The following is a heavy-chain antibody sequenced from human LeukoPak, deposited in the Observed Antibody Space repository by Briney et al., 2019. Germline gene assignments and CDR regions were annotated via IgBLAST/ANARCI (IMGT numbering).Heavy chain of an antibody. CDR2: ISNDGSRK. CDR3: ARDKLLWR. J-gene: IGHJ4*02. CDR1: GFTFSRHG. Sequence: GGSLRLSCAPSGFTFSRHGMHWVRQAPGKGLEWVAIISNDGSRKYYAHSVEGRFTISRDNSKNTLYLQMDSLRAEDTAVYYCARDKLLWRWGQGTLVTVSS. V-gene: IGHV3-30*03. D-gene: IGHD3-10*01.